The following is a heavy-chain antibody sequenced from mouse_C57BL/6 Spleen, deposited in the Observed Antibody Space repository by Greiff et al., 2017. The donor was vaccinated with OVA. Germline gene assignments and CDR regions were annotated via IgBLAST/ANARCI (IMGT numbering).Heavy chain of an antibody. D-gene: IGHD2-3*01. V-gene: IGHV2-2*01. Sequence: VQLQQSGPGLVQPSQSLSITCTVSGFSLTSYGVHWVRQSPGKGLEWLGVIWRGGSTAYNAAFISRLSISKDNSKSQVFFKMNSLQADDTDIYYCARPDGYYAMDYWGQGTSVTVSS. CDR3: ARPDGYYAMDY. CDR1: GFSLTSYG. CDR2: IWRGGST. J-gene: IGHJ4*01.